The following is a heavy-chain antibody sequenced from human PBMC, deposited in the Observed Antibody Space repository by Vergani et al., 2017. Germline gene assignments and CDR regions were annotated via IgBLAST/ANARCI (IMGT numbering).Heavy chain of an antibody. D-gene: IGHD2-2*01. Sequence: EVQLLESGGGSVQPGESLRLSCVASGFRFREHGMNWVRQAPGKGLEWVSGISGHDHRTLYADSVKGRFIISRDDSKNTLYLQMSSLRVEDTAIYYCAREGGCPRTSCPPFADYWGQGTLVTVSS. J-gene: IGHJ4*02. CDR3: AREGGCPRTSCPPFADY. CDR1: GFRFREHG. V-gene: IGHV3-23*01. CDR2: ISGHDHRT.